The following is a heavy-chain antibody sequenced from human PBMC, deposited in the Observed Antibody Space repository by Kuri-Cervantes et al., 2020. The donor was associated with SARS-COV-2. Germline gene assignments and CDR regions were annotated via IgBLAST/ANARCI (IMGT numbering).Heavy chain of an antibody. Sequence: SETLSLTCIVSGGPISNSNYYWGWIRQPPGKGLEWIGSFYYRGSTYYNPSLTSRVTISVDTSKNQFSLRLSSVTAADTSVYYCARHGAVVGGYYYPMDVWGQGTTVTVSS. V-gene: IGHV4-39*01. D-gene: IGHD6-19*01. CDR3: ARHGAVVGGYYYPMDV. CDR2: FYYRGST. CDR1: GGPISNSNYY. J-gene: IGHJ6*02.